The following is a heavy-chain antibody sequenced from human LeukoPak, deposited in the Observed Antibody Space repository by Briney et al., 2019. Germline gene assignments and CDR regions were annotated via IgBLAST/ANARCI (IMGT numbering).Heavy chain of an antibody. V-gene: IGHV3-7*05. CDR2: IKEDGTDE. CDR1: GFTFSSHW. CDR3: ARRNDGREFDY. D-gene: IGHD1-1*01. Sequence: PGGSLRLSCAASGFTFSSHWMTWVRQAPGKGLEWVAHIKEDGTDEYYVDSVKGRFTISRDNAKNSLYLQMNSLRAEDTAVYYCARRNDGREFDYWGRGTLVSVSS. J-gene: IGHJ4*02.